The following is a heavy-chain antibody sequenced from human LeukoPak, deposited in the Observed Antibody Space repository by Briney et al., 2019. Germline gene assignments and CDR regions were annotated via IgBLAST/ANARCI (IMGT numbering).Heavy chain of an antibody. CDR1: GVSVSSNNFY. V-gene: IGHV4-61*01. Sequence: PSETLSLTCTVSGVSVSSNNFYWSWIAPPPGKGLESIRWVHYSERTNVNPSHKRRVTISLDTSKNLFPQMLSSVTAADTAIYYWGRQQNRGSSFGYFDYWGPGSLVTVSS. J-gene: IGHJ4*02. D-gene: IGHD3-10*01. CDR2: VHYSERT. CDR3: GRQQNRGSSFGYFDY.